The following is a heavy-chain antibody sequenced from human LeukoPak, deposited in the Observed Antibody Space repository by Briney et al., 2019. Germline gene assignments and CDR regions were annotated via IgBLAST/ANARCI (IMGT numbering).Heavy chain of an antibody. CDR1: GFTFSSYA. J-gene: IGHJ4*02. CDR3: AKDPGATTPAGY. Sequence: PGGSLRLSCPASGFTFSSYAMTWVRQAPGKGLEWISVITRDGNTHYADSVKGRFTFSRDNSKNTLYLQMNSLRAEDTAVYYCAKDPGATTPAGYWGQGTLVTVSS. D-gene: IGHD1-26*01. CDR2: ITRDGNT. V-gene: IGHV3-23*01.